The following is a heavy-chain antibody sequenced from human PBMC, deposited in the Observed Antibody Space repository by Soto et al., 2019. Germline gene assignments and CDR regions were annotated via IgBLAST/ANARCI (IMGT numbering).Heavy chain of an antibody. J-gene: IGHJ4*02. D-gene: IGHD1-26*01. CDR3: ARDGWGILGVPGYDY. Sequence: DSVKGRFTISRDNSKNTLYLQMNSLRAEDTAVYYCARDGWGILGVPGYDYWGQGTLVTVSS. V-gene: IGHV3-30*07.